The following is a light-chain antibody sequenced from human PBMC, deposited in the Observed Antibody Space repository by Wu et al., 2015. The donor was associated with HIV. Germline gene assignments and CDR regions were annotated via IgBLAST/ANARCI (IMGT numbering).Light chain of an antibody. J-gene: IGKJ2*03. CDR3: QQYGSSPR. V-gene: IGKV3-20*01. CDR2: LAS. Sequence: EIVLTQSPGTLSLSPGERATLSCRASQSVSSRHLAWYQQKPGQPPRLLIYLASSRATGIPDRFSGSGSGTDFTLTISRLEPEDFAVYYCQQYGSSPRFGQGTELEIK. CDR1: QSVSSRH.